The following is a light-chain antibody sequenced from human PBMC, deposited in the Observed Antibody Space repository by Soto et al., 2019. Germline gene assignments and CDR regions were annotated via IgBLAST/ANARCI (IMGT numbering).Light chain of an antibody. J-gene: IGLJ1*01. Sequence: QSALTQPASVSGSPGQSITISCTGTSSDVGGYNYVSWYQQHPVKATKLMIYDVTNRPSGVSDRFSGSKSGNTASLTISGLQAEDEAGYYCSSYTSSSTPYVFGTGTKVTVL. CDR2: DVT. CDR3: SSYTSSSTPYV. V-gene: IGLV2-14*01. CDR1: SSDVGGYNY.